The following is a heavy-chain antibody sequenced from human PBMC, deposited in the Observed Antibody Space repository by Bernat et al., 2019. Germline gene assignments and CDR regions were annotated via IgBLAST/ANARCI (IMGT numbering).Heavy chain of an antibody. D-gene: IGHD3-22*01. CDR3: ARGPYDSGGYYYGAFDI. CDR1: GYTFTTYA. Sequence: QVQLVQSGAEVKKPGASVKVSRKASGYTFTTYAMHWVRQAPGQRLEWMGWINAGNAYTKYSQKFQDRVTITRDTSASTAYMELSSLRSEDTAVFYCARGPYDSGGYYYGAFDIWGQGTMVTVSS. CDR2: INAGNAYT. V-gene: IGHV1-3*01. J-gene: IGHJ3*02.